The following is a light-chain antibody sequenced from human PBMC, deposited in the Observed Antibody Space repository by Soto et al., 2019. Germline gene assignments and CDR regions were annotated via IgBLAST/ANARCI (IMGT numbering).Light chain of an antibody. V-gene: IGKV1-5*03. CDR2: KAS. Sequence: DIQMTQSPSTLSASVGDRVTITCRASQSINDGLAWYQQKPGKAPKLLIYKASSLESGVPSRFSGSGSGTEFTLTISSLQPDDFASYHCQQYNSYSTFGQGTKVEIK. CDR3: QQYNSYST. CDR1: QSINDG. J-gene: IGKJ1*01.